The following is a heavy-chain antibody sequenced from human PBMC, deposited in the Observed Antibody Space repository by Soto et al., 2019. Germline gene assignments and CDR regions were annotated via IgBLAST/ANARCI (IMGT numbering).Heavy chain of an antibody. CDR3: ARGFSRDYYNFHY. J-gene: IGHJ4*02. V-gene: IGHV1-18*04. D-gene: IGHD3-22*01. Sequence: ASVKVSCKTSGYTCSTYGITWVRQAPGQGLEWMGWISPHYENTNLAQEFQGRVTMTTDTSTSTAYMELRSLRSDDTATYFCARGFSRDYYNFHYWGQGTLFTLSS. CDR1: GYTCSTYG. CDR2: ISPHYENT.